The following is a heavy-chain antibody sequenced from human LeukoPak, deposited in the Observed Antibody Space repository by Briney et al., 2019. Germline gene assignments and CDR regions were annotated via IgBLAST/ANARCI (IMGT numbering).Heavy chain of an antibody. J-gene: IGHJ3*02. D-gene: IGHD2-2*01. CDR1: GGSFSGYY. V-gene: IGHV4-34*01. Sequence: SETLSLTCAVYGGSFSGYYWSWIRQPPEKGLEWIGEINHSGSTNYNPSLKNRVTISADTSKNQFSLKLSSVTAADTAVYYCARVVQGFDDFEIWGQGTMVTVS. CDR2: INHSGST. CDR3: ARVVQGFDDFEI.